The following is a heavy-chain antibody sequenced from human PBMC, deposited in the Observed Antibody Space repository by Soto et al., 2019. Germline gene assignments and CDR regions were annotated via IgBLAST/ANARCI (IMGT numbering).Heavy chain of an antibody. Sequence: ASVKVSCKASGYTFPSYDTNWVRQATGQGLEWMGWMNPNSGNTGYAQKFQGRVTMTRNTSISTAYMELSSLRSEDTAVYYCATTVRYSGYDPAFDIWGQGTMVTVSS. CDR2: MNPNSGNT. CDR3: ATTVRYSGYDPAFDI. CDR1: GYTFPSYD. J-gene: IGHJ3*02. V-gene: IGHV1-8*01. D-gene: IGHD5-12*01.